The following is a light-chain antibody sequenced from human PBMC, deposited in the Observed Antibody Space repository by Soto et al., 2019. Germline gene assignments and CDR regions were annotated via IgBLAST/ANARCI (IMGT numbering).Light chain of an antibody. Sequence: EIVLTQSPATLSLSPGERATLYCRASQSVSSYLAWYQQKPGQAPRLLIYDASNRATGIPARFSGSGSGTDFTLTISSLEPEDFAVYYCQQRSNWLWTFGQGTKGDIK. V-gene: IGKV3-11*01. CDR3: QQRSNWLWT. CDR1: QSVSSY. CDR2: DAS. J-gene: IGKJ1*01.